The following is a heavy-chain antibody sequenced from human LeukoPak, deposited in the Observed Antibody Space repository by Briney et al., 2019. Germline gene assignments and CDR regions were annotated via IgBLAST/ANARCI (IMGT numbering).Heavy chain of an antibody. Sequence: ASAKVSCKASGYSFSSFYLHWVRQVPGKDLEWMGWINPTSGGTFYLQKFQGRLAVSRDTSLGTVYMELSSLRYDDTAVYFCARSRTFSGYAAFGPWGQGTLVTVSS. CDR3: ARSRTFSGYAAFGP. D-gene: IGHD5-12*01. J-gene: IGHJ5*02. CDR2: INPTSGGT. CDR1: GYSFSSFY. V-gene: IGHV1-2*02.